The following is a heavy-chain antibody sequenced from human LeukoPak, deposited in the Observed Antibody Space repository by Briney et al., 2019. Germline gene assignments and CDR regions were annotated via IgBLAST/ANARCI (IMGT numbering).Heavy chain of an antibody. V-gene: IGHV4-34*01. D-gene: IGHD6-13*01. Sequence: PSETLSLTCAVYGGSFSGYYWSWIRQPPGKGLEWIGEINHSGSTNYNPSLKSRVTISVDTSKNQFSLKLSSVTAADTAVYYCARGPYSSRHFDYWSQVTLVTVSS. J-gene: IGHJ4*02. CDR1: GGSFSGYY. CDR2: INHSGST. CDR3: ARGPYSSRHFDY.